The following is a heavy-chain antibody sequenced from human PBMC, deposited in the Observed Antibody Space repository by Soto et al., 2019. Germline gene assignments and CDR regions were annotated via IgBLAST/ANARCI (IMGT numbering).Heavy chain of an antibody. J-gene: IGHJ6*02. CDR2: IIPLFRTP. CDR1: GGTFSSSA. CDR3: ARDNDRLQLGGNYYYMLDV. D-gene: IGHD4-4*01. V-gene: IGHV1-69*12. Sequence: QVQLVQSGAEMKEPGSSVKVSCKTSGGTFSSSAISWLRQAPGQGLEWMGGIIPLFRTPDYAQKLQGRVTIAADESTSTAYRELSSLRSEDTAVYYCARDNDRLQLGGNYYYMLDVWGQGTTIPVSS.